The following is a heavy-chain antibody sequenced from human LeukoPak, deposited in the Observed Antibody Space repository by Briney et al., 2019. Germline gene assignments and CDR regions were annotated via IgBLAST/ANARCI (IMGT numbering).Heavy chain of an antibody. D-gene: IGHD6-13*01. J-gene: IGHJ4*02. CDR3: TALGIAAAGMDY. V-gene: IGHV3-73*01. Sequence: GGSLRLSCAASGFTFSGSAIHWVRQASGKGLEWLGRIRSKANSYATAYGASVEGRFAISRDDSKNTAYLQMNSLITEDTAVYFCTALGIAAAGMDYWGQGTLVTVSS. CDR2: IRSKANSYAT. CDR1: GFTFSGSA.